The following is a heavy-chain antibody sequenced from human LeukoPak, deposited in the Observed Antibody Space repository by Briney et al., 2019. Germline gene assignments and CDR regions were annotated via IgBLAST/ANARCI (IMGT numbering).Heavy chain of an antibody. CDR3: ARGRGDGYNSETFDY. V-gene: IGHV4-59*01. J-gene: IGHJ4*02. Sequence: PSETLSLTCTVSGGSISSYYWSWVRQPPGKGLEWIGYIYYNGSTNYNPPLKSRVNISVDTSKNEFSLKLSSVTAADTAVYYCARGRGDGYNSETFDYWGQGTLVTVSS. CDR1: GGSISSYY. CDR2: IYYNGST. D-gene: IGHD5-24*01.